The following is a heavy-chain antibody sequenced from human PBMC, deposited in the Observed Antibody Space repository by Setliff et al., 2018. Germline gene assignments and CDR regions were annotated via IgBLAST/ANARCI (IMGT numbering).Heavy chain of an antibody. V-gene: IGHV3-48*04. D-gene: IGHD2-2*01. Sequence: GGSLRLSCAASGFTLNSYDMHWVRQAPGKGLEWVSYISSSSSTIYYADSVKGRFTISRDNAKNSLYLQMNSLRAEDTAVYYCARDQFSVIWDQLLNYFDYWGQGTLVTVSS. CDR1: GFTLNSYD. CDR2: ISSSSSTI. J-gene: IGHJ4*02. CDR3: ARDQFSVIWDQLLNYFDY.